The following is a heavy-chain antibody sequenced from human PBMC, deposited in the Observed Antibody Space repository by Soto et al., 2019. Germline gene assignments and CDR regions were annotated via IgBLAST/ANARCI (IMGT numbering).Heavy chain of an antibody. CDR2: ISYDGSNK. D-gene: IGHD4-17*01. CDR1: GFTFSSYG. J-gene: IGHJ4*02. V-gene: IGHV3-30*18. CDR3: AKAYGDYN. Sequence: QVQLVESGGGVVQPGRSLRLSCAASGFTFSSYGMHWVRQAPGKGLEWVAVISYDGSNKYYADSVKGRFTISRDNSKNTLYLQMNSLRAEDTAVYYCAKAYGDYNWGQGTLVTVSS.